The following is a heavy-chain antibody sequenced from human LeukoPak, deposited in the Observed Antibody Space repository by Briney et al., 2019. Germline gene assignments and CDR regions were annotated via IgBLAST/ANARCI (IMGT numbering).Heavy chain of an antibody. CDR3: TKDSNDLLRFGELSSGGMDV. CDR1: GFTFRSYA. CDR2: ISGTGGST. V-gene: IGHV3-23*01. Sequence: GGSLRLSCAASGFTFRSYAMSWVRQAPGKGLDWVAGISGTGGSTYYADSVKGRFTISRDNSKNTLYLQMSSLRVEDTAVYYWTKDSNDLLRFGELSSGGMDVWGQGTTVTVSS. D-gene: IGHD3-10*01. J-gene: IGHJ6*02.